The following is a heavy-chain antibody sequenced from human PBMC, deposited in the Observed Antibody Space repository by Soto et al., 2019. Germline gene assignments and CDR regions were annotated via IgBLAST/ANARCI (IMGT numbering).Heavy chain of an antibody. J-gene: IGHJ4*02. CDR3: ASLVGSSGYFHFDY. V-gene: IGHV3-48*02. CDR1: GFTFSSYS. Sequence: GGSLRLSCAASGFTFSSYSMNWVRQAPGKGLEWVSYISSSSSTIYYADSVKGRFTISRDNAKNSLYLQMNSLRDEDTAVYYCASLVGSSGYFHFDYWGPGTLVTVSS. D-gene: IGHD3-22*01. CDR2: ISSSSSTI.